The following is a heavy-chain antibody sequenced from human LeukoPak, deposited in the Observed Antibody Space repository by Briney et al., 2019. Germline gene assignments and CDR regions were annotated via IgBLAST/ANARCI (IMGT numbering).Heavy chain of an antibody. CDR3: ARATQYDYVWGSYRYLGYFDY. D-gene: IGHD3-16*02. CDR2: IYYSGST. V-gene: IGHV4-59*02. J-gene: IGHJ4*02. Sequence: SETLSLTCTVSGGSVSSYYWSWIRQPPGKGLEWIGYIYYSGSTNYNPSLKSRVTISVDTSKNQFSLKLSSVTAADTAVYYCARATQYDYVWGSYRYLGYFDYWGQGTLVTVSS. CDR1: GGSVSSYY.